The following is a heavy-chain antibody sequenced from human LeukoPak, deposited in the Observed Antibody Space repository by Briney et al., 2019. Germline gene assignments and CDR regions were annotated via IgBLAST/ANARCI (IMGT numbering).Heavy chain of an antibody. CDR1: GFTFSTYW. J-gene: IGHJ4*02. CDR3: ARGGKYYFDY. V-gene: IGHV3-7*01. Sequence: GGSLRLSCAASGFTFSTYWMTWVRQAPGKGLEWVANIKQDGSEKYYVDSVKGRFTISRDNAKSSLYLQMNSLRAEDTAVYYCARGGKYYFDYWGQGTLVTVSS. CDR2: IKQDGSEK.